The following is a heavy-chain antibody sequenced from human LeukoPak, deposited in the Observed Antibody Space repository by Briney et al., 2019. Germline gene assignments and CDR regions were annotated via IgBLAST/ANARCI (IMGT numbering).Heavy chain of an antibody. J-gene: IGHJ4*02. CDR2: ISSGGATI. V-gene: IGHV3-48*03. CDR3: AKDMRTGDFWSGYSDY. D-gene: IGHD3-3*01. CDR1: GFTFSSYE. Sequence: GGSLRLSCAASGFTFSSYEMNWVRQAPGKGLEWVSSISSGGATIYYADSVKGRFTISRDNAKNSLYLQMNSLRAEGTAVYYCAKDMRTGDFWSGYSDYWGQGTLVTVSS.